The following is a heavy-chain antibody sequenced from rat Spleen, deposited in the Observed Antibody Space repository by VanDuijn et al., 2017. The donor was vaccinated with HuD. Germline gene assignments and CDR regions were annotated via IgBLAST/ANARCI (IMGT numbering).Heavy chain of an antibody. V-gene: IGHV2-15*01. Sequence: QVQLKESGPGLMQPSQTLSLTCTVSGFSLTNYGVSWVRQPPGKGLEWIGALWSGGSKDYNSDLKSRLSHSRDTSKSQVLLKMTSLKTEDTAMYFCARDGGPHYFDYWGQGVMVTVSS. CDR2: LWSGGSK. J-gene: IGHJ2*01. D-gene: IGHD1-11*01. CDR3: ARDGGPHYFDY. CDR1: GFSLTNYG.